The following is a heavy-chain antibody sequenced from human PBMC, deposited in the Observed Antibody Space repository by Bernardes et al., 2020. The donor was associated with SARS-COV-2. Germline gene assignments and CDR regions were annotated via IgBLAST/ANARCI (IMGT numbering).Heavy chain of an antibody. V-gene: IGHV1-69*02. CDR2: IIPILGIA. CDR3: AISYDILTGYYEPLDY. CDR1: GGTFSSYT. J-gene: IGHJ4*02. D-gene: IGHD3-9*01. Sequence: SVKVSCKASGGTFSSYTISWVRQAPGQGLEWMGRIIPILGIANYAQKFQGRVTITADKSTSTAYMELSSLRSEDTAVYYCAISYDILTGYYEPLDYWGQGTLVTVSS.